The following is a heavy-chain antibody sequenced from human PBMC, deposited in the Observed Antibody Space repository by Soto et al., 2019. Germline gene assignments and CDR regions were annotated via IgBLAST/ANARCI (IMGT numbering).Heavy chain of an antibody. J-gene: IGHJ6*02. CDR3: AGAASAANYDYGMDD. V-gene: IGHV4-34*01. D-gene: IGHD2-2*01. CDR1: GGSFSGYY. CDR2: INHSGST. Sequence: SETLSLTCAVYGGSFSGYYWSWIRQPPGKGLEWVGEINHSGSTNYNPSLTSRVPISVDTSKNQFTLKVSSVTAAETAVYYCAGAASAANYDYGMDDWGQGTMVTVSS.